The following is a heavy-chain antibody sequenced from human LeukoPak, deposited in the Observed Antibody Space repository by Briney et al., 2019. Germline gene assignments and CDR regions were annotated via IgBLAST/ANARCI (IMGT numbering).Heavy chain of an antibody. CDR1: GFIFSDYY. J-gene: IGHJ3*02. CDR2: ISGVGTSK. CDR3: ARGGYSGYDYDAFDI. D-gene: IGHD5-12*01. Sequence: GGSLRLSCAVSGFIFSDYYMGWIRQAPGKGLEWVSYISGVGTSKYYAVSVKGRFTISRDNAKSSLHLQMDSLEAEDTAVYYCARGGYSGYDYDAFDIWGQGTMVTVSS. V-gene: IGHV3-11*01.